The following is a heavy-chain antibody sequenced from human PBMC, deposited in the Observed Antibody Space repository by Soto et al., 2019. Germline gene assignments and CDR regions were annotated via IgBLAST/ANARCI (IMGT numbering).Heavy chain of an antibody. CDR3: ATGTNGTTGWYHP. Sequence: QEQLVQSGTEVKKPGASVTVSCKSSGYTFTDFYLHWLRQAPGQGLEWVGWINPKTGDTKSSQKFQGRVTMSRDTSFSTTYIDLTSLTSDDTAMYYCATGTNGTTGWYHPWGQGTRVTVSS. V-gene: IGHV1-2*02. CDR1: GYTFTDFY. D-gene: IGHD1-1*01. CDR2: INPKTGDT. J-gene: IGHJ5*02.